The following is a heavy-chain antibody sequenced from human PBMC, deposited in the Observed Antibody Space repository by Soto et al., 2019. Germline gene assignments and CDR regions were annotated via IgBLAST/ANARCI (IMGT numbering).Heavy chain of an antibody. J-gene: IGHJ6*02. V-gene: IGHV3-48*02. CDR2: ITSDSSTI. CDR1: GFTFSSYS. Sequence: EVQLVESGGGLVQPGGSLRLSCAASGFTFSSYSINWVRQAPGKGLEWFSYITSDSSTISYADSVKGRFTVSRDNAKNSLYLQMNSLRDEDTAVYYCARVGRGVYGIDVLGQGTSVTVSS. CDR3: ARVGRGVYGIDV. D-gene: IGHD2-8*01.